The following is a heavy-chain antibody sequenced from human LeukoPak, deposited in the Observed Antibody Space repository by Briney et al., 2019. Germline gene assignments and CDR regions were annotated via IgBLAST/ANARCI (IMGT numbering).Heavy chain of an antibody. CDR3: ARACTTFITQWCFSDF. Sequence: ASVTVSCKASGYSFTTYVITWVRQAPGQGPEWLGWINPQNGNTNFAQGFQGRVTMTTDTSTNTAYMELRSLTSDDTAVYYCARACTTFITQWCFSDFWGQGTLVTVSS. V-gene: IGHV1-18*04. CDR1: GYSFTTYV. J-gene: IGHJ4*02. D-gene: IGHD2/OR15-2a*01. CDR2: INPQNGNT.